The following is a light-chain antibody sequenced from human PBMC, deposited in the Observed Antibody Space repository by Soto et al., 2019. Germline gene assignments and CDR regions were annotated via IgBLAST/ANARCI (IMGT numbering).Light chain of an antibody. CDR1: QTVFFNSNNKNY. CDR2: WAS. CDR3: QQYFHSPPT. Sequence: DIVMTQSPDSLAVSLGERATINCKSSQTVFFNSNNKNYVVWYQQKPGQPPKLLLSWASIRDSGVPDRFSGSGSGTEFTRTISSLQAEDLAVYYCQQYFHSPPTFGGGTRVEI. J-gene: IGKJ4*01. V-gene: IGKV4-1*01.